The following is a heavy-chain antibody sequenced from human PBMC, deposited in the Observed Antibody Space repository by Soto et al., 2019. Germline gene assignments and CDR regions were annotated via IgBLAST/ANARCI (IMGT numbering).Heavy chain of an antibody. J-gene: IGHJ6*03. CDR1: GGSISSYY. Sequence: SETLSLTCTVSGGSISSYYWSWIRQPPGKGLEWIGYIYYSGSTNYNPSLKSRVTISVDTSKNQFSLKLSPVTAADTAVYYCARGPYELFDYGDYYYYMDVWGKGTTVTVSS. D-gene: IGHD4-17*01. CDR3: ARGPYELFDYGDYYYYMDV. V-gene: IGHV4-59*12. CDR2: IYYSGST.